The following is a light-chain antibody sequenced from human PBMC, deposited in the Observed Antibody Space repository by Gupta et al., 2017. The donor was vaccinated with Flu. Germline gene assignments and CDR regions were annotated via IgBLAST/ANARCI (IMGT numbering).Light chain of an antibody. Sequence: QSALTQPRSVSGSPGPSVTISCAGTSSDVGGYIYVSWYPQHPGKAPKLILYDVNKWPSGVPDRFSGSKSGSTASLTSAGLHAEDEADYYCGAQAGCTAHWLFGGGTKLTVL. CDR2: DVN. CDR1: SSDVGGYIY. V-gene: IGLV2-11*01. J-gene: IGLJ3*02. CDR3: GAQAGCTAHWL.